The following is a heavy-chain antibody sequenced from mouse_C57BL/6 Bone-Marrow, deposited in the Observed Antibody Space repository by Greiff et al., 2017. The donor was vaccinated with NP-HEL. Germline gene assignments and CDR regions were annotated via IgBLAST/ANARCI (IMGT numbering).Heavy chain of an antibody. V-gene: IGHV1-78*01. J-gene: IGHJ1*03. D-gene: IGHD1-1*01. Sequence: VKLQESDAELVKPGASVKISCKVSGYTFTDHTIHWMKQRPEQGLEWIGYIYPRDGSTKYNEKFKGKATLTADKSSSTAYMQLNSLTSEDSAVYVCARYYGSREDWYFDVWGTGTTVTVSS. CDR1: GYTFTDHT. CDR2: IYPRDGST. CDR3: ARYYGSREDWYFDV.